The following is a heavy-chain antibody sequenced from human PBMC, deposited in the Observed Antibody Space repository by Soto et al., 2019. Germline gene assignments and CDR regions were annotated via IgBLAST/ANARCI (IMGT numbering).Heavy chain of an antibody. CDR2: IIPIFGTT. V-gene: IGHV1-69*13. Sequence: SVKVSWKAAGGTFSSYTMSWVRQAPGQGLEWMGGIIPIFGTTTYAHKFQGRVTITADESTSTVYMELSSLRGEDTAVYYCARVALTTLAYYCGMVVRGQAITGTVS. J-gene: IGHJ6*02. D-gene: IGHD4-4*01. CDR3: ARVALTTLAYYCGMVV. CDR1: GGTFSSYT.